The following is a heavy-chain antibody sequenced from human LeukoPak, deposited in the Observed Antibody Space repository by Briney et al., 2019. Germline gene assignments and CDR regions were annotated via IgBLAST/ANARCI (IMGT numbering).Heavy chain of an antibody. CDR3: ARACHRYSYGSSWYTPLYYFDY. V-gene: IGHV4-38-2*02. Sequence: SETLSLTCTVSGYSISGGYYWGWIRQPPGKGLEWIGSIYHSGSTYYNPSLKSRVTISVDTSKNQFSLKLSSVTAADTAVYYCARACHRYSYGSSWYTPLYYFDYWGQGTLVTVSS. CDR2: IYHSGST. CDR1: GYSISGGYY. D-gene: IGHD6-13*01. J-gene: IGHJ4*02.